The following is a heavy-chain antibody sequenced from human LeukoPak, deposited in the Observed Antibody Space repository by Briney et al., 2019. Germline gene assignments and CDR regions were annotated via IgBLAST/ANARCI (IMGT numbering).Heavy chain of an antibody. CDR3: ARDSHSGSFYGMDV. CDR2: ISWNSGSI. J-gene: IGHJ6*02. Sequence: GGSLRLSCAASGFAFDDYAMHWVRQAPGKGLEWVSGISWNSGSIGYADSVKGRFTISRDNSKNTVYLQMNSLRVEDMAVYYCARDSHSGSFYGMDVWGQGTTVTVSS. V-gene: IGHV3-9*03. D-gene: IGHD3-10*01. CDR1: GFAFDDYA.